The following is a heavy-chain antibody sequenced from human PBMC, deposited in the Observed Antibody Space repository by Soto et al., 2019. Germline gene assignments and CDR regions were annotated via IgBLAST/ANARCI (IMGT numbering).Heavy chain of an antibody. CDR1: GGSISSSNYY. Sequence: SETLSLTCTVSGGSISSSNYYWGCIRQPPGKGLEWIGSISYSGSTYYNPSLKSRVTISVDTSKNQFSLKLSSVTAADTAVYYCARGGSYWPIFDYWGQGTLVTVSS. CDR2: ISYSGST. CDR3: ARGGSYWPIFDY. V-gene: IGHV4-39*07. J-gene: IGHJ4*02. D-gene: IGHD1-26*01.